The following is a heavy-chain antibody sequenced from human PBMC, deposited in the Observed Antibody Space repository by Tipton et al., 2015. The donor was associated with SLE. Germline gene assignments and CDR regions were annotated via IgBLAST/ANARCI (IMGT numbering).Heavy chain of an antibody. CDR1: GGSISSGGYY. V-gene: IGHV4-31*03. J-gene: IGHJ2*01. CDR3: ARSKYSDWYFDL. CDR2: IYYSGST. Sequence: TLSLTCTVSGGSISSGGYYWSWIRQHPGKGLEWIGYIYYSGSTYYNPSLKSRVTISVDTSKNQFSLKLSSVTAADTAVYYCARSKYSDWYFDLWGRGTLVTVSS. D-gene: IGHD2-15*01.